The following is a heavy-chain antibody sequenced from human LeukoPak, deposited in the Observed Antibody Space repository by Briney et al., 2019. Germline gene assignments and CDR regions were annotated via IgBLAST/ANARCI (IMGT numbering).Heavy chain of an antibody. D-gene: IGHD5-12*01. V-gene: IGHV4-34*01. CDR2: INHSGST. Sequence: SETLSLTCAVYGGSFSGYYWSWIRQPPGKGLEWIGEINHSGSTNYNPSLKSRVTISVDKSKNQFSLKLSSVTAADTAVYYCTRDSSGYDWFYDYWGQGTLVTVSS. J-gene: IGHJ4*02. CDR1: GGSFSGYY. CDR3: TRDSSGYDWFYDY.